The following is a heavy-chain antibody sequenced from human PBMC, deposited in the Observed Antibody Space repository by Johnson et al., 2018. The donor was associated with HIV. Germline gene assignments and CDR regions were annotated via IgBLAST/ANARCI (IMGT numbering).Heavy chain of an antibody. Sequence: VQLVESGGGVVQPWRSLRLSCAASGFTFSSYAMHWVRQAPGKGLEWVAVISYDGSNKYYADSVKGRFTISRDNSKNTLYLQMNSLRAEDTAVYYCARAGVVFSTASHDAFDIWGQGTMVTVSS. CDR1: GFTFSSYA. V-gene: IGHV3-30*04. J-gene: IGHJ3*02. CDR2: ISYDGSNK. CDR3: ARAGVVFSTASHDAFDI. D-gene: IGHD2-21*01.